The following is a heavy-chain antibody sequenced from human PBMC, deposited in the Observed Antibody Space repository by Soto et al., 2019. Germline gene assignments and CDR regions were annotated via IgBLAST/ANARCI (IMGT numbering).Heavy chain of an antibody. Sequence: GGSLRLSCAASGFTFSDHYMDWVRQAPGKGLEWVGRTRNKANSYTTEYAASVKGRFTISRDDSKNSLYLQMNSLKTEDTAVYYCARDLTGERNYWGQGTLVTVSS. CDR2: TRNKANSYTT. CDR3: ARDLTGERNY. V-gene: IGHV3-72*01. J-gene: IGHJ4*02. D-gene: IGHD7-27*01. CDR1: GFTFSDHY.